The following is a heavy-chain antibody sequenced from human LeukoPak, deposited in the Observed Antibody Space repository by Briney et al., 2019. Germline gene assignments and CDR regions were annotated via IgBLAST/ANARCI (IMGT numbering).Heavy chain of an antibody. CDR2: ISGSGGST. D-gene: IGHD3-22*01. CDR3: AKATDYYDSSGYYHRPDY. Sequence: GSLRLSCAASGFTFSSYAMSWVRQAPGKGLEWVSAISGSGGSTYYADSMKGRFTISRDNSKNTLYLQMNSLRAEDTAVYYCAKATDYYDSSGYYHRPDYWGQGTLVTVSS. J-gene: IGHJ4*02. V-gene: IGHV3-23*01. CDR1: GFTFSSYA.